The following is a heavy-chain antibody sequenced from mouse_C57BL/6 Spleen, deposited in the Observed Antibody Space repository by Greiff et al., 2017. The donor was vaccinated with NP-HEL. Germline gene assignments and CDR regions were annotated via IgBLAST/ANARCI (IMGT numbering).Heavy chain of an antibody. CDR2: IHPNSGST. V-gene: IGHV1-64*01. J-gene: IGHJ3*01. D-gene: IGHD1-1*01. CDR3: ARDGGGSSLFFAY. CDR1: GYTFTSYW. Sequence: QVQLQQPGAELVKPGASVKLSCKASGYTFTSYWMHWVKQRPGQGLEWIGMIHPNSGSTNYNEKFKSKATLTVDKSSSTAYMQLSSLTSEDSAVYYCARDGGGSSLFFAYWGQGTLVTVSA.